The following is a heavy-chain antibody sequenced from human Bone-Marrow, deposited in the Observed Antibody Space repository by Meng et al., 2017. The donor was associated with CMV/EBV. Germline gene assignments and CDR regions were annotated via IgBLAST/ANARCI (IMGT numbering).Heavy chain of an antibody. CDR2: IRSKDYGGTT. V-gene: IGHV3-49*04. J-gene: IGHJ4*02. Sequence: GESLKISCTASGFTLGDYAMSWVRQAPGKGLEWVGFIRSKDYGGTTEYAASVKGRFTISRDDSKSIAYLQMNSLKTEDTAVYYCTRSRYYFDYWGQGTLVTVSS. CDR3: TRSRYYFDY. CDR1: GFTLGDYA.